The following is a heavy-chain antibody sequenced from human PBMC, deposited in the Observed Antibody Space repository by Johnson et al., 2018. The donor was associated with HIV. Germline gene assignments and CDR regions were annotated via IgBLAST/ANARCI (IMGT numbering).Heavy chain of an antibody. D-gene: IGHD2-15*01. CDR1: GFTFSSYA. V-gene: IGHV3-30-3*01. J-gene: IGHJ3*02. CDR2: ISYDGSNK. CDR3: ARDGYCSGGSCYSGDRLDAFDI. Sequence: QVQLVESGGGVVQPGRSLRLSCAASGFTFSSYAMHWVRQAPGKGLEWVAVISYDGSNKYYADSVKGRFTISRDNSKNTLYLQMNSLGAEDTAVYYCARDGYCSGGSCYSGDRLDAFDIWGQGTMVTVSS.